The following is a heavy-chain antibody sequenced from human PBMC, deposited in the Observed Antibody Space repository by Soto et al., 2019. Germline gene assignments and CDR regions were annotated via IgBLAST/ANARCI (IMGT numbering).Heavy chain of an antibody. CDR1: GFTFSSYA. V-gene: IGHV3-23*01. CDR3: AKSFELDP. J-gene: IGHJ5*02. D-gene: IGHD3-9*01. Sequence: SLRIAGAASGFTFSSYAMSWVRQAPGKGLEWVSAISGSGGSTYYADSVKGRFTISRDNSKNTLYLQMNSLRAEDTAVYYCAKSFELDPWGQGILVTVSS. CDR2: ISGSGGST.